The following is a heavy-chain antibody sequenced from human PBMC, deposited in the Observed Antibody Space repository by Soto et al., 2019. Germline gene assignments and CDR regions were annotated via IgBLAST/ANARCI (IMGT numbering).Heavy chain of an antibody. CDR1: GYTFTSYA. V-gene: IGHV1-3*01. D-gene: IGHD2-21*01. Sequence: ASVKVSCKASGYTFTSYAMHWVRQAPGQRLEWMGWINAGNGNTKYSQKFQGRVTITRDTSASTAYMELSSLRSEDTAVFYCARAQIFLDYYYSVLAFWGHGTTVPVSS. CDR2: INAGNGNT. J-gene: IGHJ6*02. CDR3: ARAQIFLDYYYSVLAF.